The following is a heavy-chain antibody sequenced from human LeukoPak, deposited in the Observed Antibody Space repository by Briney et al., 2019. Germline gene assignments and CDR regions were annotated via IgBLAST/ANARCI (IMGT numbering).Heavy chain of an antibody. D-gene: IGHD6-13*01. CDR2: ISSSSSTI. J-gene: IGHJ4*02. CDR1: GFTFSSYS. Sequence: SGGSLRLSCAASGFTFSSYSMNWVRQAPGEGLEWVSYISSSSSTIYYADSVRGRFTISRDNAMNSLYLQMNSLRAEDTAVYYCAKSDSSSWYGVDYWGQGTLVTVSS. CDR3: AKSDSSSWYGVDY. V-gene: IGHV3-48*04.